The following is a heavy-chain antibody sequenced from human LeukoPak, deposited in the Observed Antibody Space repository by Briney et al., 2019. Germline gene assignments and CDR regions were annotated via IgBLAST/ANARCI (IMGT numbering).Heavy chain of an antibody. D-gene: IGHD3-22*01. CDR1: GYTFTSYD. CDR3: ARPMIVVNDAFDV. V-gene: IGHV1-8*03. Sequence: ASVKVSCKASGYTFTSYDINWVRQATGQGLEWMGWMNPNSGNTGYAQKFQGRVTITRNTSISTAYMELSSLRSGDTAVYYCARPMIVVNDAFDVWGQGTMVTVSS. CDR2: MNPNSGNT. J-gene: IGHJ3*01.